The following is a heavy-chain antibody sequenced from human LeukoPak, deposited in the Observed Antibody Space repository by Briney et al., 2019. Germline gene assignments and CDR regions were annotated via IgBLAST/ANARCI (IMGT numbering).Heavy chain of an antibody. Sequence: PGGSLRLSCAASGFTFSNYAMTWVRQAPGKGLEWVSLISASGGSTYYADSVKGRFTISRDNSKNTLYLQMNSLRAEDTAVYYCSTGGTTVTTPPDYWGQGTLVTVSS. V-gene: IGHV3-23*01. J-gene: IGHJ4*02. CDR1: GFTFSNYA. D-gene: IGHD4-17*01. CDR2: ISASGGST. CDR3: STGGTTVTTPPDY.